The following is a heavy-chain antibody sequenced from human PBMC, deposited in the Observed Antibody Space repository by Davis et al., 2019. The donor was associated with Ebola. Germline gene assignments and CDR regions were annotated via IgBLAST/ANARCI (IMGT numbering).Heavy chain of an antibody. Sequence: GESLKISCAASGFTVSSNYMSWVRQAPGKGLEWVSVIYSGGSTYYADSVKGRFTISRDNSKNTVYLQMTSLRVDDTAVYYCARRWGAVAGTADYWGQGTLVTVSS. CDR2: IYSGGST. J-gene: IGHJ4*02. D-gene: IGHD6-19*01. V-gene: IGHV3-53*01. CDR3: ARRWGAVAGTADY. CDR1: GFTVSSNY.